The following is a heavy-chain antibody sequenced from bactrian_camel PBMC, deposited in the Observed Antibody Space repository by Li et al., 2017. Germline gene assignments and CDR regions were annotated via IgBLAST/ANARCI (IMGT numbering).Heavy chain of an antibody. Sequence: ESGGGSVQAGGSLNLSCAASGFTYSSYAMSWVRQAPGKGLEWLSSINSGGGRTYYADSVKGRFTISRDNAKNTVYLEMNSLKTEDTAVYYCAAYRSALSPYGFAYWGQGTQVTVS. CDR2: INSGGGRT. D-gene: IGHD1*01. J-gene: IGHJ4*01. V-gene: IGHV3S40*01. CDR3: AAYRSALSPYGFAY. CDR1: GFTYSSYA.